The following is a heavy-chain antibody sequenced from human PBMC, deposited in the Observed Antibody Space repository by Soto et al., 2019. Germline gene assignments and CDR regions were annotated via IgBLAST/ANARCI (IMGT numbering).Heavy chain of an antibody. Sequence: GGSLRLSCAASGFTFSSYAMSWVRQAPGKGLEWVSAISGSGGSTYYADSVKGRFTISRDNSKNTLYLQMNSLRAEDTAVYYCAKSPLSTVTRYYYYYMDVWGKGTTVTVSS. J-gene: IGHJ6*03. D-gene: IGHD4-17*01. V-gene: IGHV3-23*01. CDR3: AKSPLSTVTRYYYYYMDV. CDR1: GFTFSSYA. CDR2: ISGSGGST.